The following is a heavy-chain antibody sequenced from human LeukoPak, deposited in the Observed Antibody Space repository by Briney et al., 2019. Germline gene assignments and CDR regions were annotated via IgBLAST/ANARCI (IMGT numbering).Heavy chain of an antibody. CDR3: ARGSSQLYDFWSGYYRFDY. CDR1: GGSFSGYY. V-gene: IGHV4-34*01. Sequence: SETLSLTCAVYGGSFSGYYWSWIRQPPGKGLEWIGEINHSGSTNYNPSLKSRVTISVDTSKNQFSLKLSSVTAADTAVYYCARGSSQLYDFWSGYYRFDYWGQGTLVTVSS. J-gene: IGHJ4*02. CDR2: INHSGST. D-gene: IGHD3-3*01.